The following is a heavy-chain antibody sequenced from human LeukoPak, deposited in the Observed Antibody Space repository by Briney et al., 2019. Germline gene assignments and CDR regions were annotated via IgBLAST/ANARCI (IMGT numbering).Heavy chain of an antibody. Sequence: PGGSLRLSCAASGFTVSSNYMSWVRQAPGKGLEWVSVIYSGGSTYYADSVKGRFTISRDNSKNTLYLQMNSLRAEDTAVYYCASGYGSGSPQYYFDYWGQGTLVTVSS. V-gene: IGHV3-53*01. CDR1: GFTVSSNY. J-gene: IGHJ4*02. CDR2: IYSGGST. D-gene: IGHD3-10*01. CDR3: ASGYGSGSPQYYFDY.